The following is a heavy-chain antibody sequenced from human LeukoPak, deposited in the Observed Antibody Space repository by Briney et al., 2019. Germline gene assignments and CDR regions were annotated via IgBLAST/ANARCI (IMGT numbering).Heavy chain of an antibody. CDR1: GYTFTIYG. Sequence: GASVNVSSKASGYTFTIYGISCVPQAPGQGRVWMGWISAYNGNTNYTQKLQGRVTMPTDTSTSTAYMELRSLRSDDTGVYYCARGGLWFGELFIVFDPWGQGTLVTVSS. CDR3: ARGGLWFGELFIVFDP. J-gene: IGHJ5*02. D-gene: IGHD3-10*01. V-gene: IGHV1-18*04. CDR2: ISAYNGNT.